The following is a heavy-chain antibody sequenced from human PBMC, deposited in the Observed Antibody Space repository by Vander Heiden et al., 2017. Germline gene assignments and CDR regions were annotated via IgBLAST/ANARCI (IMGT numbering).Heavy chain of an antibody. V-gene: IGHV3-30-3*01. CDR2: ISYDGSNK. CDR3: ARDLGFLDY. CDR1: GFTFSSYA. Sequence: QVQLVESGGGVVQPGRSLRLSCAAPGFTFSSYAMPWVRQAPGKGLEWVAVISYDGSNKYYADSVKGRFTISRDNSKNTLYLQMNSLRAEDTAVYYCARDLGFLDYWGQGTLVTVSS. J-gene: IGHJ4*02.